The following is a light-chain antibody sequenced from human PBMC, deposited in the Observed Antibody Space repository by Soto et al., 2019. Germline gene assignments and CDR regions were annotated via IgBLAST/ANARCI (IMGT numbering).Light chain of an antibody. CDR2: EVT. J-gene: IGLJ3*02. V-gene: IGLV2-23*02. CDR1: SSDVATYNL. CDR3: CSRV. Sequence: QSALTQPASVSGSPAQSITISCTGTSSDVATYNLVSWYQQRPGTAPQLIIYEVTKRPSGVSTRFSGSQSGNTASLTISGLQADDEADYYCCSRVFGGGTKLTVL.